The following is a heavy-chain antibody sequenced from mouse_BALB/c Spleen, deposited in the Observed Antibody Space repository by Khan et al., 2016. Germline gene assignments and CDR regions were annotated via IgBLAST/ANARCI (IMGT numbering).Heavy chain of an antibody. J-gene: IGHJ4*01. V-gene: IGHV3-8*02. CDR3: ARWDGNYGYYAMDY. CDR2: ISYSGST. CDR1: GDSITSGY. Sequence: EVQLQESGPSLVKPSQTLSLTCSVTGDSITSGYWNWIRKFPGNKLEYMGYISYSGSTYYNPSLKSRISITRDTSKNQYYLKLNSVTTEDTATYYCARWDGNYGYYAMDYWGQGTSVTVSS. D-gene: IGHD2-1*01.